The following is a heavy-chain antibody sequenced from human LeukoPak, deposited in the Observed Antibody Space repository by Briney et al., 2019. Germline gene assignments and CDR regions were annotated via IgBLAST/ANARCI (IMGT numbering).Heavy chain of an antibody. D-gene: IGHD5-18*01. V-gene: IGHV4-39*01. J-gene: IGHJ4*02. CDR2: IYHSGST. CDR1: GGSMSSSTYY. CDR3: ARHLGIQLWFLDY. Sequence: SETLSLTCTVSGGSMSSSTYYWGWIRQPPGKGLEWIGSIYHSGSTYYNPSLKSRVTISVDTSKNHFSLKLSSVTAADTAVYYCARHLGIQLWFLDYWGQGTLVTVSS.